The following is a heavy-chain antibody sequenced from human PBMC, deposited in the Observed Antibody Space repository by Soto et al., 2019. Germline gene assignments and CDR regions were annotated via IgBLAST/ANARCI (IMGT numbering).Heavy chain of an antibody. D-gene: IGHD3-10*01. CDR3: ARSVLLWFGELLYYFDY. J-gene: IGHJ4*02. V-gene: IGHV4-39*01. CDR1: GGSISSSSYY. Sequence: SETLSITCTVSGGSISSSSYYWGWIRQPPGKGLEWIGSIYYSGSTYYNPSLKSRVTISVDTSKNQFSLKLSSVTAADTAVYYCARSVLLWFGELLYYFDYWGQGTLVTVSS. CDR2: IYYSGST.